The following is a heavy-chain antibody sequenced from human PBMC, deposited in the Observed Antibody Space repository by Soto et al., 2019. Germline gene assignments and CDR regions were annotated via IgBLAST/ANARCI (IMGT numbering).Heavy chain of an antibody. Sequence: QAQLVESGGGVVQPGRSLRLSCAASGFAFSSYGTHWVRQAPCTGLEWVAVISYDGSLQNYADSVKGRFTISRDKSKNMVLLQMSSLRAEDTAVYYCVSDRGYGHASVPYSWGQGTLVSVSS. CDR3: VSDRGYGHASVPYS. CDR2: ISYDGSLQ. V-gene: IGHV3-30*03. J-gene: IGHJ4*02. CDR1: GFAFSSYG. D-gene: IGHD5-18*01.